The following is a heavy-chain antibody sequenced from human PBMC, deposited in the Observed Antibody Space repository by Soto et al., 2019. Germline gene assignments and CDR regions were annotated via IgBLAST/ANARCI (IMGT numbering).Heavy chain of an antibody. CDR1: GVTFSSYA. V-gene: IGHV1-69*01. J-gene: IGHJ6*02. D-gene: IGHD5-18*01. CDR2: IIPIFGTA. CDR3: ARAPEYSYGPPDYYYGMDV. Sequence: VKVSFKASGVTFSSYAISWVRQAPGQGLEWMGGIIPIFGTANYAQKFQGRVTITADESTSTAYMELSSLRSEDTAVYYCARAPEYSYGPPDYYYGMDVWGQGNTVTVSS.